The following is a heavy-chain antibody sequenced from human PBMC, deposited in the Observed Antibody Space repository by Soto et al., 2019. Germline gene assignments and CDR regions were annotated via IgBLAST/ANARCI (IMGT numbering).Heavy chain of an antibody. D-gene: IGHD3-3*01. J-gene: IGHJ2*01. CDR3: ATEKSVVFGMANQDWYFDL. CDR1: GGSINNGDYY. Sequence: SETLSLTCAVSGGSINNGDYYLSWIRQPPGKGLEWIGYIYYSGSTYVNPSLKSRLSMSLDTSKNQFSLKLTSVTAADTAVYYCATEKSVVFGMANQDWYFDLWGRGTLVTVSS. CDR2: IYYSGST. V-gene: IGHV4-30-4*01.